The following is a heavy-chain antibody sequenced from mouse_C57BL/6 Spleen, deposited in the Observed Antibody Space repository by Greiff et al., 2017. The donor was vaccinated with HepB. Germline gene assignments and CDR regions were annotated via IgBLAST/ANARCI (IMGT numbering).Heavy chain of an antibody. D-gene: IGHD2-3*01. CDR1: GYTFTSYW. Sequence: QVQLQQPGAELVRPGTSVKLSCKASGYTFTSYWMHWVKQRPGQGLEWIGVIDPSDSYTNYYQKFKGKATLTVDTSSSTAYMQLSSLTSEDSAVYYCASRYDGYYEYYFDYWGQGTTLTVSS. CDR3: ASRYDGYYEYYFDY. V-gene: IGHV1-59*01. J-gene: IGHJ2*01. CDR2: IDPSDSYT.